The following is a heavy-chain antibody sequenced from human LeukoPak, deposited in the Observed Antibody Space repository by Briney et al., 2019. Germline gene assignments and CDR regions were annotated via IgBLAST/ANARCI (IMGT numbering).Heavy chain of an antibody. CDR1: GFIVSSNY. CDR3: ARVDDLDAFDT. D-gene: IGHD2-2*03. J-gene: IGHJ3*02. V-gene: IGHV3-30*03. CDR2: IADDGSNK. Sequence: GGSLRLSCAASGFIVSSNYMSWVRQAPGKGLKWVAVIADDGSNKYYADSVKGRFTISRDNSNNTLYLQMNSLRAEDTAVYYCARVDDLDAFDTWGQGTMVTVSS.